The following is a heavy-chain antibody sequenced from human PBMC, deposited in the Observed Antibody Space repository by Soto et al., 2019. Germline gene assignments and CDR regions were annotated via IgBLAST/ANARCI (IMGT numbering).Heavy chain of an antibody. D-gene: IGHD2-2*01. CDR2: IYYSGST. V-gene: IGHV4-31*03. CDR1: GGSISSGGYY. Sequence: SETLSLTCTVSGGSISSGGYYWSWIRQHPGKGLEWIGYIYYSGSTYYNPSLKSRVTISVDTSKNQFSLKLSSVTAADTAVYYCARVGYRYCSSTSCSKGAFDIWGQGTMVTVSS. CDR3: ARVGYRYCSSTSCSKGAFDI. J-gene: IGHJ3*02.